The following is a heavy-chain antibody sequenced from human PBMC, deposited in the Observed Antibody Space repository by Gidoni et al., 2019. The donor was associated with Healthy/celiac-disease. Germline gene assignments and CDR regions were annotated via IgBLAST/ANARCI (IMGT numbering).Heavy chain of an antibody. CDR3: ARERKGTTFDY. Sequence: EVQLVESGGGLVQPGGSLRLSCAASGFTFSSYEMNWVRQAPGKGLEWVSYISSSGSTIYYADSVKGRFTISRDNAKNSLYLQMNSLRAEDTAVYYCARERKGTTFDYWGQGTLVTVSS. V-gene: IGHV3-48*03. J-gene: IGHJ4*02. CDR2: ISSSGSTI. CDR1: GFTFSSYE.